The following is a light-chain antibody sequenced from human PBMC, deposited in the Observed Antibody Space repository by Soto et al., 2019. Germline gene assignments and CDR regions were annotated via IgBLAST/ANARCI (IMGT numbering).Light chain of an antibody. CDR1: SSDVGGYNY. CDR3: CSYAAI. J-gene: IGLJ2*01. V-gene: IGLV2-11*01. Sequence: QSVLTQPRSVSGSPGQSVTISCTGTSSDVGGYNYVSWYQQHPGKAPKLMIYDVSKRPSGVPDRFSGSKSGNTASLTISGLQAEDEADYHCCSYAAIFGGGTKVTVL. CDR2: DVS.